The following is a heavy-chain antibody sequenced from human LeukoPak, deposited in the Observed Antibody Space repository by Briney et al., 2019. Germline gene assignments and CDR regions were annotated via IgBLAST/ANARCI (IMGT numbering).Heavy chain of an antibody. CDR3: ARGNGYYYGSGSYYNSYQYNWFDP. D-gene: IGHD3-10*01. CDR2: INPNSGGT. Sequence: ASVKVFCKASGYTFTGYYMHWVRQAPGQGLEWMGWINPNSGGTNYAQKFQGRVTMTRDTSISTAYMELSRLRSDDTAVYYCARGNGYYYGSGSYYNSYQYNWFDPWGQGTLVTVSS. CDR1: GYTFTGYY. V-gene: IGHV1-2*02. J-gene: IGHJ5*02.